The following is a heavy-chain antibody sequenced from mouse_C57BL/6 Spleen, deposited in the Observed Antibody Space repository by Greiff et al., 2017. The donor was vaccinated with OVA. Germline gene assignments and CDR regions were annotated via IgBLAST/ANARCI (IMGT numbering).Heavy chain of an antibody. V-gene: IGHV1-22*01. CDR2: INPNNGGT. Sequence: VQLQQSGPELVKPGASVQMSCKASGYTFTDYNMPWVKQSHGKSLEWIGYINPNNGGTSSNQKFKGKATWTVNKSSSTAYMELRSLTSEDSAVYYCARGYSKDYAMDYWGQGTSVTVSS. J-gene: IGHJ4*01. D-gene: IGHD2-5*01. CDR1: GYTFTDYN. CDR3: ARGYSKDYAMDY.